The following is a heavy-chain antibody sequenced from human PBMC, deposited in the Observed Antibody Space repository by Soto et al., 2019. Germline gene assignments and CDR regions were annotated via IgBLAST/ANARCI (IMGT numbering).Heavy chain of an antibody. V-gene: IGHV3-33*01. CDR2: IWYDGSNK. CDR1: GFTFDTYG. CDR3: ARADCTGAYCYSWPFNYGVDV. Sequence: QVQLVESGGGVVQPGGSLRLSCTTSGFTFDTYGMHWVRQAPGKGLEWVAIIWYDGSNKYYADSVKGRFTISRDNSKNTLSLQMNSLRAEDTAVYYCARADCTGAYCYSWPFNYGVDVWGQGTTVTVSS. J-gene: IGHJ6*02. D-gene: IGHD2-15*01.